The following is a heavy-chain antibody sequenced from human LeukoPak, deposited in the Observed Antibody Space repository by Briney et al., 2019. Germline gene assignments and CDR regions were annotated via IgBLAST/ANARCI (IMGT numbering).Heavy chain of an antibody. CDR3: ARGSGYYDFWSGYPTLFDY. D-gene: IGHD3-3*01. V-gene: IGHV4-4*02. J-gene: IGHJ4*02. CDR1: GGSISSSNW. CDR2: IYHSGST. Sequence: SGTLSLTCAVSGGSISSSNWWSWVRQPPGKGLEWIGEIYHSGSTNYNPSLKSRVTISVDKSKNQFSLKLSSVTAADTAVYYCARGSGYYDFWSGYPTLFDYWGQGTLVTVSS.